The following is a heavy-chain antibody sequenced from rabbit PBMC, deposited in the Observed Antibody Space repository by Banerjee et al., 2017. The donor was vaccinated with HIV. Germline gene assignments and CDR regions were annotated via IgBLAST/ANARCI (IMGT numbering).Heavy chain of an antibody. D-gene: IGHD6-1*01. V-gene: IGHV1S47*01. Sequence: QEQLVESGGGLVTLGGSLKLSCKASGIDFSSYGISWVRQAPGKGLEWIAYIYHDYGSTDYASWVNGRFTISLDNAQNTVLLQMTSLTAADTATYFCARSLYAGYAGYDYAHRGLVLWGQGTLVTVS. CDR2: IYHDYGST. J-gene: IGHJ4*01. CDR1: GIDFSSYG. CDR3: ARSLYAGYAGYDYAHRGLVL.